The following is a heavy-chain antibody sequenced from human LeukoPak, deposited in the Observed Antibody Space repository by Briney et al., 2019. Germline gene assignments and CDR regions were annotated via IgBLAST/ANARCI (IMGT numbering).Heavy chain of an antibody. CDR2: INHSGST. Sequence: SETLSLTCAVYGGSFSGYYWSWIRQPPGKGLEWIGEINHSGSTNYNPSLKSRVTISVDTSKNQFSLKLSSVTAADTAVYYCASDSSSWYGWYFDYWGQGTLVTVSS. V-gene: IGHV4-34*01. CDR1: GGSFSGYY. D-gene: IGHD6-13*01. CDR3: ASDSSSWYGWYFDY. J-gene: IGHJ4*02.